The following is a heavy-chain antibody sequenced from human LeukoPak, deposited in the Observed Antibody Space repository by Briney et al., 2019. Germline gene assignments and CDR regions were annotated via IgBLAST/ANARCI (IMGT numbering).Heavy chain of an antibody. CDR2: IYTSGRT. J-gene: IGHJ6*02. CDR1: GDSIRSGSDY. V-gene: IGHV4-61*02. D-gene: IGHD3-3*01. CDR3: AREGYDFWSGYLGEPYYYYGMDV. Sequence: SETLSLTCTVSGDSIRSGSDYGSWSRQPGGRGREWIERIYTSGRTNNNPSRKSRVTISVDTSKNQFSLNLSSVTAADTAVYYCAREGYDFWSGYLGEPYYYYGMDVWGQGTTVTVSS.